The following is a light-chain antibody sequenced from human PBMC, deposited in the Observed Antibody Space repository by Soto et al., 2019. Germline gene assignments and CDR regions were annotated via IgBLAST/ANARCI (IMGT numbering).Light chain of an antibody. CDR1: QSVSRN. CDR2: DAS. Sequence: VSPVERATLSWRASQSVSRNVAWYQQKPGQAPRLLIHDASTRATGISVRFSGSGSGTEFTLTISSLQSEDFAVYYCQQYNSWLWTFGQGTKVEIK. CDR3: QQYNSWLWT. J-gene: IGKJ1*01. V-gene: IGKV3-15*01.